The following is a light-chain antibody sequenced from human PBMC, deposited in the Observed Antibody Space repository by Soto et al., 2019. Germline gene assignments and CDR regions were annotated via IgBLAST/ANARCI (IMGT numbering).Light chain of an antibody. CDR3: SSYADSNSYV. Sequence: QSALTQPPSASGSPGQSVTISCTGTSSDVGDYNYVSWYQQHPGKAPKLMIYEVSKRPSGVPDRFSGSKSGNTASLTVSGLQAEDEADYYCSSYADSNSYVFGTGTQLTVL. CDR2: EVS. CDR1: SSDVGDYNY. J-gene: IGLJ1*01. V-gene: IGLV2-8*01.